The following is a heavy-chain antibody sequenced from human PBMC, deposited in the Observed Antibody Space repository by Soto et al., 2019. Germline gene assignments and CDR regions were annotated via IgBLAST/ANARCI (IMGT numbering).Heavy chain of an antibody. D-gene: IGHD2-15*01. CDR3: ATTKDCSGGSCYLGGAFDI. V-gene: IGHV1-24*01. J-gene: IGHJ3*02. Sequence: ASVKVSCKVSGYTLTELSMHWVREAPGKGLEWMGGFDPEDGETIYAQKFQGRVTMTEDTSTDTAYMELSSLRSEDTAVYYCATTKDCSGGSCYLGGAFDIWGQGTMVTVSS. CDR1: GYTLTELS. CDR2: FDPEDGET.